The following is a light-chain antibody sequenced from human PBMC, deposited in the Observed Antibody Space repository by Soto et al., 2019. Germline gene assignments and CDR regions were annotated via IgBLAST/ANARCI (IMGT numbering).Light chain of an antibody. V-gene: IGKV3-20*01. CDR2: GAS. CDR3: SQYGTAPT. Sequence: EIVLTQSPGTLSLSPGERATLSCRASQSVSSSYLAWYQQKPGQAPRLLIYGASSRATGIPDRFSGSGSGTDFTLSISMLEPDAFAMYYCSQYGTAPTFGQGTKVEIK. J-gene: IGKJ1*01. CDR1: QSVSSSY.